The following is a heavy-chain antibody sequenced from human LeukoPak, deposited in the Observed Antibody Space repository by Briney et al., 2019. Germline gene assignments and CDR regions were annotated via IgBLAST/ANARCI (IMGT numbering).Heavy chain of an antibody. CDR2: ISSSSSYI. V-gene: IGHV3-21*01. CDR1: GFTFSSYN. CDR3: ARVHYYDSSGYYA. Sequence: TGGSLRLSCAASGFTFSSYNMNWVRQAPGKGVEWVSSISSSSSYIYYADSVKGRFTISRDNAKNSLYLQMNSLRAEDTAVYYCARVHYYDSSGYYAWGQGTLVTVSS. D-gene: IGHD3-22*01. J-gene: IGHJ5*02.